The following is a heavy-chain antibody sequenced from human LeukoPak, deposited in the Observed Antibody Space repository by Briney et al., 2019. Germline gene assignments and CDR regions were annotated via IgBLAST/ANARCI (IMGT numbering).Heavy chain of an antibody. CDR3: ARAPRSYYYGMDV. V-gene: IGHV4-30-2*01. J-gene: IGHJ6*02. CDR2: IYHSGST. CDR1: GGSISSGGYS. Sequence: SETLSLTCAVSGGSISSGGYSWSWIRQPPGKGLEWIGYIYHSGSTYYNPSHKSRVTISVDRSKNQFSLKLSSVTAADTAVYYCARAPRSYYYGMDVWGQGTTVTVSS.